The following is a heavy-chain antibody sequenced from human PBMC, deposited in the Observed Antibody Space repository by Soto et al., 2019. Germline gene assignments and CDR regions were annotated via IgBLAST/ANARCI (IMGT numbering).Heavy chain of an antibody. D-gene: IGHD6-13*01. Sequence: EVHLVESGGGLVKPGGSLRLSCAASGFSFSSYSMTWVRLAPGKGLEWGKGLEWVSSIGTSGDYIYYADSVKGRFTISRXXAKNSLYLQLNSVRAEDTAVYYCARVFSSSWYFDYWGQGTLVTVSS. CDR1: GFSFSSYS. V-gene: IGHV3-21*01. CDR2: IGTSGDYI. J-gene: IGHJ4*02. CDR3: ARVFSSSWYFDY.